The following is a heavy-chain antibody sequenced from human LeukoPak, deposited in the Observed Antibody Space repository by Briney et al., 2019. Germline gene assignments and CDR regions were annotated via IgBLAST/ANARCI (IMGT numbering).Heavy chain of an antibody. CDR2: INHNGNVN. D-gene: IGHD3-16*01. CDR1: GFAFSSYW. Sequence: GSLRLSCAASGFAFSSYWMHWVRQAPGKGLEWVASINHNGNVNYYVDSVKGRFTISRDNAKNSLYLQMSNLRAEDTAVYFCARGGGLDVWGQGATVTVSS. CDR3: ARGGGLDV. V-gene: IGHV3-7*03. J-gene: IGHJ6*02.